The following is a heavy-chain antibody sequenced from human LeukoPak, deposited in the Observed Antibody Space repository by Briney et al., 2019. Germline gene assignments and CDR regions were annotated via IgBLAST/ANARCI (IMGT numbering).Heavy chain of an antibody. J-gene: IGHJ3*02. V-gene: IGHV3-30*18. CDR3: AKDRRFLYDILTGYWDAFDI. CDR1: GFTFSSYG. D-gene: IGHD3-9*01. Sequence: GGSLRLSCAASGFTFSSYGMHWVRQAPGKGLEWVAVISYDGSNKYYADSVKGRFTISRDNSKNTLYLQMNSLRAEDTAVYYCAKDRRFLYDILTGYWDAFDIWGQGTRVTVSS. CDR2: ISYDGSNK.